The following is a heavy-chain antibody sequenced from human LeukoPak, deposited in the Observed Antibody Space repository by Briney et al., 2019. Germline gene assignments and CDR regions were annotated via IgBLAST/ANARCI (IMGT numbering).Heavy chain of an antibody. CDR2: ISAYNGNT. Sequence: APVKLSCKASGYTFTSYGISWVRQAPGQGLEWMGWISAYNGNTNYAQKLQGRVTMTTDTSTSTAYMELRSLRSDDTAVYYCASDAGTLDDAFDIWGQGTMVTVSS. CDR1: GYTFTSYG. CDR3: ASDAGTLDDAFDI. D-gene: IGHD6-13*01. V-gene: IGHV1-18*01. J-gene: IGHJ3*02.